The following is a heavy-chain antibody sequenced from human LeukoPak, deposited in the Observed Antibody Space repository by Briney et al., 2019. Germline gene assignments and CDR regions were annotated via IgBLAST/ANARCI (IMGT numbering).Heavy chain of an antibody. V-gene: IGHV4-59*08. Sequence: SETLSLTCTVSGGSISSYYWSWIRQPPGKGLEWIGYIYYSGSTNYNPSLKSRVTISVDTSKNQFSLKLSSVTAADTAVYYCARHGYYDILTGYYGSGDAFDIWGQGTMVTVSS. CDR3: ARHGYYDILTGYYGSGDAFDI. CDR1: GGSISSYY. J-gene: IGHJ3*02. CDR2: IYYSGST. D-gene: IGHD3-9*01.